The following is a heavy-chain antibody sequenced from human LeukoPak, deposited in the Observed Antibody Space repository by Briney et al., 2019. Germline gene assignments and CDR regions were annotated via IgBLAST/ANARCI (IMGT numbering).Heavy chain of an antibody. CDR1: GGTFSSYA. CDR2: IIPIFGTA. J-gene: IGHJ6*03. Sequence: ASVKVSCKASGGTFSSYAISWVRQAPGQGLEWMGGIIPIFGTANYAQKFQGRVTITADESTSTAYMELSSLRSEDTAVYYCARGGLYCSSTSCRHYYYYMDVWGKGTTVTISS. D-gene: IGHD2-2*01. CDR3: ARGGLYCSSTSCRHYYYYMDV. V-gene: IGHV1-69*13.